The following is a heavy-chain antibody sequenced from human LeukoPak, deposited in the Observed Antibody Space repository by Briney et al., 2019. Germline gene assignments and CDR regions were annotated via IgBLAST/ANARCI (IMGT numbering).Heavy chain of an antibody. Sequence: ASVKVSCKASGYTLASYGISWVRQAPGQGLEWMGWISAYNDNTKYAQNLQGRVTLTTDTSTSTAYMELRSLTSDDTALYYCARGTARITTPGGPDYWGQGTLVTVSS. CDR3: ARGTARITTPGGPDY. V-gene: IGHV1-18*01. CDR2: ISAYNDNT. D-gene: IGHD6-13*01. CDR1: GYTLASYG. J-gene: IGHJ4*02.